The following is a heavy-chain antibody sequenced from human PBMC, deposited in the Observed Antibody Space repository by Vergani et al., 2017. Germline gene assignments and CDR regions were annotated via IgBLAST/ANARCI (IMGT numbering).Heavy chain of an antibody. J-gene: IGHJ4*02. CDR3: ARETRDTPSSLDY. D-gene: IGHD5-24*01. CDR2: IWYDGATR. Sequence: QVRLVESGGGVVQTGGSLRLSCEASGFTFSDYHMHWVRQAPGKGLEWVAVIWYDGATRYMADAVKGRFTISRDNSKNTVNLQMNRLRADDTAVYYCARETRDTPSSLDYWGQGTLVTVSS. V-gene: IGHV3-33*01. CDR1: GFTFSDYH.